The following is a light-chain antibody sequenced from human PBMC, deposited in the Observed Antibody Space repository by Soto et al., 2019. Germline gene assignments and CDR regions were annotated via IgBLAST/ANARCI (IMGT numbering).Light chain of an antibody. CDR3: QQYDSSPWT. CDR2: GAS. CDR1: QSVSSSF. V-gene: IGKV3-20*01. Sequence: EIMLTQSPGTLSLSPGERATLSCRASQSVSSSFLAWYQQKPGQAPRLLIYGASSRATGIPDRFSGSGSGTDFTLTISRLEPEDFAVYYCQQYDSSPWTFGQGTKAEIK. J-gene: IGKJ1*01.